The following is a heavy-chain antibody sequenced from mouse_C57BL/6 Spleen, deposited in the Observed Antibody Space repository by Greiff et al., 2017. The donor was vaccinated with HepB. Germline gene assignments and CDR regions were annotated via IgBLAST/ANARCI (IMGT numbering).Heavy chain of an antibody. Sequence: EVNLVESGGGLVKPGGSLKLSCAASGFTFSSYAMSWVRQTPEKRLEWVATISDGGSYTYYPDNVKGRFTISRDNAKNNLYLQMSHLKSEDTAMYYCAREGTSYGQFAYWGQGTLVTVSA. CDR1: GFTFSSYA. CDR2: ISDGGSYT. V-gene: IGHV5-4*01. D-gene: IGHD5-5*01. J-gene: IGHJ3*01. CDR3: AREGTSYGQFAY.